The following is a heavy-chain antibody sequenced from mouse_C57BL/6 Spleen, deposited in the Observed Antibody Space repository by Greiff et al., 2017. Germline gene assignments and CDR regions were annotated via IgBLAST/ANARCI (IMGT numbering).Heavy chain of an antibody. D-gene: IGHD1-1*01. Sequence: VQLQESGAELVKPGASVKISCKASGYAFSSYWMNWVKQRPGKGLEWIGQIYPGDGDTNYNGKFKGKATLTADKSSSTAYMQLSSLTSEDSAVYFCARGGYGTGFAYWGQGTLVTVSA. V-gene: IGHV1-80*01. CDR2: IYPGDGDT. CDR1: GYAFSSYW. J-gene: IGHJ3*01. CDR3: ARGGYGTGFAY.